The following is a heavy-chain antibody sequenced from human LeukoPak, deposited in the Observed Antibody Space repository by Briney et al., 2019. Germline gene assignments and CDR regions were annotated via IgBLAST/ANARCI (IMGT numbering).Heavy chain of an antibody. V-gene: IGHV1-46*01. CDR2: INPSGGST. D-gene: IGHD5-12*01. J-gene: IGHJ6*03. Sequence: GASVKVSCKASGYTFTSYYMRWVRQAPGQGLEWMGIINPSGGSTSYAQKFQGRVTMTRDMSTSTDYMELSSLRSEDTAVYYCARGGDIAYYYYYMDVWGKGTTVTISS. CDR1: GYTFTSYY. CDR3: ARGGDIAYYYYYMDV.